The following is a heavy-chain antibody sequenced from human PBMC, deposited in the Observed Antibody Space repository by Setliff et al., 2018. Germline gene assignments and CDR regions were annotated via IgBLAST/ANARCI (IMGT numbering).Heavy chain of an antibody. CDR1: GFTFGSFY. Sequence: GGSLRLSCAASGFTFGSFYMTWVRQAPGKGLEYVSAISSNGGSTYYADSVKGRFTISRDNAKNSLYLQMNSLRAEDTAVYYCARDTGYYYMDVWGKGTTVTVSS. CDR2: ISSNGGST. D-gene: IGHD4-17*01. J-gene: IGHJ6*03. V-gene: IGHV3-64*02. CDR3: ARDTGYYYMDV.